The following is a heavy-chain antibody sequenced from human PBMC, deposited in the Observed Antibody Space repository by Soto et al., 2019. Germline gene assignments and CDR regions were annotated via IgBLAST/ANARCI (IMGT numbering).Heavy chain of an antibody. CDR1: GGTFSSYT. Sequence: QVQLVQSGAEVKKPGSSVKVSCKASGGTFSSYTISWVRQAPGQGLEWMGRVIPILDIANYAQKFQGRVTITADKSTRTAYMELSSLRSEDTAVYYCARGNSSSWYWFDPWGQGTLVTVSS. D-gene: IGHD6-13*01. J-gene: IGHJ5*02. CDR2: VIPILDIA. CDR3: ARGNSSSWYWFDP. V-gene: IGHV1-69*02.